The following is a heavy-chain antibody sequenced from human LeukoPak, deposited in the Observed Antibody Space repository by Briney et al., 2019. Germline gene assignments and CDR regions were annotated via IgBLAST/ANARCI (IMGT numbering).Heavy chain of an antibody. J-gene: IGHJ4*02. D-gene: IGHD1-26*01. V-gene: IGHV4-34*01. Sequence: PSETLSLTCAVYGGSFSGYYWSWIRQPPGKGLEWIGEINHSGSTNYNPSLKSRVTISVDTPKNQFSLKLSSVTAADTAVYYCARAPSRRYRFDYFDYWGQGTLVTVSS. CDR2: INHSGST. CDR1: GGSFSGYY. CDR3: ARAPSRRYRFDYFDY.